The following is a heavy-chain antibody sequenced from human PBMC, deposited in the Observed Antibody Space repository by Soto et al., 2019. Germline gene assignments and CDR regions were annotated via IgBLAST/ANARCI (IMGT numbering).Heavy chain of an antibody. CDR2: ITSSGSPV. D-gene: IGHD1-26*01. V-gene: IGHV3-48*02. Sequence: EVQLVESGGGLVQPGGSLRLSCAASGFSFSTYAMNWVRQAPGKGLEWISYITSSGSPVYYADSVKGRFTISRDNAKDSMYLKMNSLRDEDTAVYYCARRVVRVTGQLAHWGQGTLVTVSS. CDR1: GFSFSTYA. J-gene: IGHJ4*02. CDR3: ARRVVRVTGQLAH.